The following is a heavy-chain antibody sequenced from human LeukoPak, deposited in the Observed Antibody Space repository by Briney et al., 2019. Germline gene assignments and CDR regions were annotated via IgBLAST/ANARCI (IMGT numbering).Heavy chain of an antibody. CDR2: LYGTGKT. Sequence: GGSLRLSCAASGFSVSSNYLSWVRRAPGKGLEWVSVLYGTGKTYYADSVKGRFTISRDNSKNTLYLQMNSLRAEDTAVYYCARENCGGGYCYDPYYSDYWGQGTLVTVSS. CDR3: ARENCGGGYCYDPYYSDY. CDR1: GFSVSSNY. V-gene: IGHV3-66*01. D-gene: IGHD2-15*01. J-gene: IGHJ4*02.